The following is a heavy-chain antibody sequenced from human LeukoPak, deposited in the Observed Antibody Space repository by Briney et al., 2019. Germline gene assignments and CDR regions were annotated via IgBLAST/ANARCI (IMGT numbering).Heavy chain of an antibody. CDR1: GYSFTSYW. D-gene: IGHD3-3*01. CDR2: IKHDGSEK. J-gene: IGHJ4*02. V-gene: IGHV3-7*01. CDR3: AKDKNYDFWSGYRNVPDY. Sequence: GESLKISCKGSGYSFTSYWIGWVRQPPGKGLEWVANIKHDGSEKYYVDSVKGRFTISRDNAKNSLYLQMNSLRAEDTAVYYCAKDKNYDFWSGYRNVPDYWGQGTLVTVSS.